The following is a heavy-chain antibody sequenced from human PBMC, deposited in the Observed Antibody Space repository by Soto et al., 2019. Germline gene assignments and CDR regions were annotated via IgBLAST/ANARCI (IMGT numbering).Heavy chain of an antibody. CDR1: GFSVGISY. V-gene: IGHV3-66*01. CDR3: AKRKYCPSTTWFDP. CDR2: MYSGGET. J-gene: IGHJ5*02. Sequence: PGGSLRLSCEGSGFSVGISYMSWVRQVPGKGLEWVSIMYSGGETYYAASVKGRFTISRDNSNNTLYLQMSSLRAEDTAVYYCAKRKYCPSTTWFDPWGQGTLVTVSS. D-gene: IGHD2-2*01.